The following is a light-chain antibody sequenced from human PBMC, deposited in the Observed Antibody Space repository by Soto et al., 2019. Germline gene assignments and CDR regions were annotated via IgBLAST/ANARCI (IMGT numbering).Light chain of an antibody. J-gene: IGLJ3*02. CDR3: CSYAGSMTWV. CDR2: EVT. CDR1: SSDVGSYTF. Sequence: QSALTQPASVSGSPGQSITISCTGSSSDVGSYTFVSWYQHHPGKAPKVMIYEVTKRPSGVSHRFSGSKSGNTASLTISGLQAEDEGEYYCCSYAGSMTWVFGGGTKLTVL. V-gene: IGLV2-23*02.